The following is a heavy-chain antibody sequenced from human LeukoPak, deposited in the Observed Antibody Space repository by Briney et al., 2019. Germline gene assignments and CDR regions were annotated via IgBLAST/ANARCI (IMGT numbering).Heavy chain of an antibody. D-gene: IGHD3-16*02. Sequence: PSETLSLTCSVSGYSVSSGYYWGWIRQPPGKGLEWIGTIFHSGSTYYNPSFKSRVTISVDTSKNRFSLKLSSVTAADTAVYYCARHSQWGVIPWTFDRWGQGTMVTVSS. CDR2: IFHSGST. J-gene: IGHJ3*02. CDR3: ARHSQWGVIPWTFDR. CDR1: GYSVSSGYY. V-gene: IGHV4-38-2*01.